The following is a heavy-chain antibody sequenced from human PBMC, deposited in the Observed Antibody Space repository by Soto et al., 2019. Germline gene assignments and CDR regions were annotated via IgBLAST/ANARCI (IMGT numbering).Heavy chain of an antibody. CDR3: AREGYSGSYYGAGWFDP. V-gene: IGHV3-33*01. D-gene: IGHD1-26*01. J-gene: IGHJ5*02. CDR2: IWYDGSNK. Sequence: PGGSLRLSCAASGFTFSSYGMHWVRQAPGKGLEWVAVIWYDGSNKYYADSVKGRFTISRDNSKNTLYLQMNSLRAEDTAVYYCAREGYSGSYYGAGWFDPWGQGTLVTVSS. CDR1: GFTFSSYG.